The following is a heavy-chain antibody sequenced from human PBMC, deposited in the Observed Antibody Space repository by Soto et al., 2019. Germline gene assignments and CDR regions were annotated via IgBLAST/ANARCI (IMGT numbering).Heavy chain of an antibody. CDR1: GGSISSGGYY. V-gene: IGHV4-31*03. D-gene: IGHD1-26*01. CDR3: ARFSGSYLRD. Sequence: QVQLQESGPGLVKPSQALSLTCTVSGGSISSGGYYWSWVRQHPGKGLEWIAYMYYSGSTYYNPSLKSRVSVSVDTSKNQFSLKLSSVTDADTAVYYCARFSGSYLRDWGQGTLVTVSS. CDR2: MYYSGST. J-gene: IGHJ4*02.